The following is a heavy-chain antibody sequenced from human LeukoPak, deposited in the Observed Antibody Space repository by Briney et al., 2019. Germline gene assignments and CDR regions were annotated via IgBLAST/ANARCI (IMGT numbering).Heavy chain of an antibody. CDR3: ARGPSITMVRGGQWYYYMDV. D-gene: IGHD3-10*01. Sequence: ASVKVSCKASGYTFTGYYMHWVRQAPGQGLEWMGWINPNSGSTNYAQKFQGRVTMTRDTSTSTVYMELSSLRSEDTAVYYCARGPSITMVRGGQWYYYMDVWGKGTTVTVSS. CDR2: INPNSGST. CDR1: GYTFTGYY. V-gene: IGHV1-2*02. J-gene: IGHJ6*03.